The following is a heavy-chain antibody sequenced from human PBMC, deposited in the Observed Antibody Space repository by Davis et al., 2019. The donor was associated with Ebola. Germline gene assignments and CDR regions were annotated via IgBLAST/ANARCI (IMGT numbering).Heavy chain of an antibody. CDR2: ISYDGSNK. Sequence: GESLKISCAASGFTFTNYAIHWVRQAPGKGLEWVAFISYDGSNKDCADSVKGRFTISRDNSKNTLYLQMNSLRPEDTALYYCAKPYLYGVDYWGQGTLVTVSS. J-gene: IGHJ4*02. CDR3: AKPYLYGVDY. CDR1: GFTFTNYA. D-gene: IGHD3-16*01. V-gene: IGHV3-30-3*02.